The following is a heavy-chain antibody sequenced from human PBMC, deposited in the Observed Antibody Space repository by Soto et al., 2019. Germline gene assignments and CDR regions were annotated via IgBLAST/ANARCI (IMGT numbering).Heavy chain of an antibody. J-gene: IGHJ4*02. D-gene: IGHD5-12*01. V-gene: IGHV3-48*01. CDR1: GFTFSSYT. CDR2: ITIRGAT. CDR3: ARDERYAFDY. Sequence: EVQLVESGGGLVQPGGSLRLSCAASGFTFSSYTMNWVRQASGKGLEWISYITIRGATYYADSVKGRFAMSRDDAKNSVFLQLNSLRAEDTALYFCARDERYAFDYWGQGILVTVSS.